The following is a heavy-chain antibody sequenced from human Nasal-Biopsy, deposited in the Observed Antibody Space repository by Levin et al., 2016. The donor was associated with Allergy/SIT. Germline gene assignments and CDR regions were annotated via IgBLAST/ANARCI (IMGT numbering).Heavy chain of an antibody. D-gene: IGHD3-16*01. V-gene: IGHV3-11*06. CDR2: IGDDSTDT. J-gene: IGHJ3*02. CDR3: ARAHNKEWATHLYWGTAFDI. Sequence: GESLKISCAASGFTFSDYFMSWIRQAPGKGLEWVASIGDDSTDTFYTDSVKGRFTISRDDAKNSLFLHMNSLRAEDAAVYYCARAHNKEWATHLYWGTAFDIWGQGTMVAVSS. CDR1: GFTFSDYF.